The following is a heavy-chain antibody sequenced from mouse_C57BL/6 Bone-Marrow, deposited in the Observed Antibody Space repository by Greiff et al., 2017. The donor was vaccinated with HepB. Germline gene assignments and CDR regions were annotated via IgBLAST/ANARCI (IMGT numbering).Heavy chain of an antibody. CDR1: GFTFSSYA. D-gene: IGHD2-4*01. CDR2: ISDGGSYT. V-gene: IGHV5-4*01. J-gene: IGHJ3*01. CDR3: EGDYDRFAY. Sequence: VQLKESGGGLVKPGGSLKLSCAASGFTFSSYAMSWVRQTPEKRLEWVATISDGGSYTYYPDNVKGRFTISRDNAKNNLYLQMSHLKSEDTAMYYCEGDYDRFAYWGQGTLVTVSA.